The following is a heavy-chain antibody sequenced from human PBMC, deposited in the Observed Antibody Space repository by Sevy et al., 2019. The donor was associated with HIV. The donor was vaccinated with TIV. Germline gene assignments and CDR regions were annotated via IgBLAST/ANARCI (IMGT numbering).Heavy chain of an antibody. J-gene: IGHJ6*02. Sequence: GGSLRLSCAASGSSFESFAMNWVRQAPGKGLEWVAYISKSRSYIYYADSVKGRFTISRDNAKNSLFLQMNSLGAEDTAIYYCTRDSGIDYYEKGMDLWGQGTTVTVSS. D-gene: IGHD3-22*01. CDR2: ISKSRSYI. CDR3: TRDSGIDYYEKGMDL. CDR1: GSSFESFA. V-gene: IGHV3-21*04.